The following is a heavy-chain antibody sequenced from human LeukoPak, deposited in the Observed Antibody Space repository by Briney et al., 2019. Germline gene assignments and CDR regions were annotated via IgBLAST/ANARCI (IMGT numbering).Heavy chain of an antibody. CDR3: AKDEGHDYGDYW. J-gene: IGHJ4*02. D-gene: IGHD4-17*01. Sequence: GGSLRLSCGASGFIFSKYAMSWVRQAPGKGLEWVSAISGSGVYTYYADSVKGRFTIPRDNSKNMIYLQMNSLRAEDTAVYYCAKDEGHDYGDYWWGQGTLVTVSS. CDR1: GFIFSKYA. CDR2: ISGSGVYT. V-gene: IGHV3-23*01.